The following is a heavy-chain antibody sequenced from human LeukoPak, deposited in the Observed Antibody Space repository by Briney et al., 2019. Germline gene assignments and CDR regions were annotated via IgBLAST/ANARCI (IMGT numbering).Heavy chain of an antibody. D-gene: IGHD3-16*01. CDR1: GFTVSSNY. CDR2: IYSGGST. CDR3: AREVITFGGVILLFDY. Sequence: GGSLRLSCATSGFTVSSNYMSWVRQAPGKGLEWVSVIYSGGSTFSADSVKGRFTISRDNSKNTLYLQMNSLRAEETAVYYCAREVITFGGVILLFDYWGQGTLVTVSS. J-gene: IGHJ4*02. V-gene: IGHV3-66*01.